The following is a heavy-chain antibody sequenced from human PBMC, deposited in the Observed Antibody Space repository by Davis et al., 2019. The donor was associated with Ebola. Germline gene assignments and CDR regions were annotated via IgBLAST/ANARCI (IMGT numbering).Heavy chain of an antibody. CDR2: ISAYNGNT. CDR1: GYTFTSYG. CDR3: ARDRTLKLAHSSCLGY. D-gene: IGHD3-16*01. V-gene: IGHV1-18*01. Sequence: ASVKVSCKASGYTFTSYGISWVRQAPGQGLEWMGWISAYNGNTNYAQKLQGRVTMTTDTSTSTAYMELRSLRSDDTAVYYCARDRTLKLAHSSCLGYWGQGTLVTVSS. J-gene: IGHJ4*02.